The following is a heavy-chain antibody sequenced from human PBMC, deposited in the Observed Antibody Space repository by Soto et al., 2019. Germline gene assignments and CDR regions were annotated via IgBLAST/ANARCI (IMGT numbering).Heavy chain of an antibody. V-gene: IGHV4-31*03. CDR3: ARALGRGRAYYYGMDV. CDR1: GGSISSGGYY. D-gene: IGHD3-16*01. Sequence: SETLSLTCTVSGGSISSGGYYWSWIRQHPGKGLEWIGYIYYSGSTYYNPSLKSRVTISVDTSKNQFSLKLSSVTAADTAVYSCARALGRGRAYYYGMDVWGQGTTVTVSS. CDR2: IYYSGST. J-gene: IGHJ6*02.